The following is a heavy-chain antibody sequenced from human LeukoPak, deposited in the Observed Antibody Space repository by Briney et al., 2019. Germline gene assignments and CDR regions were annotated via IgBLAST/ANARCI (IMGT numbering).Heavy chain of an antibody. CDR3: ARGRQDVNMILVVMAGVSYYLDG. D-gene: IGHD3-22*01. CDR2: ISPSGSS. J-gene: IGHJ6*03. V-gene: IGHV4-34*01. Sequence: SETLSLTCAVYGGSFSDYYWTWIRQTPGKGLEWIGEISPSGSSNYNPSLKSRVTISVDTSKNQYSLKLRSVTAADTAVYYCARGRQDVNMILVVMAGVSYYLDGWSKGTTVTDS. CDR1: GGSFSDYY.